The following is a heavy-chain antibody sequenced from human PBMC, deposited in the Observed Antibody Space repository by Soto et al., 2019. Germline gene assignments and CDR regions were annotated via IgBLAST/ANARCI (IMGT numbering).Heavy chain of an antibody. V-gene: IGHV1-69*02. CDR1: GGTFSSYT. J-gene: IGHJ3*02. Sequence: QVQLVPSGAEVKKPGSSVKVSCKASGGTFSSYTIRWMRQAPGQWLEWMGRIIPILGIANYAKKFQGRVTITADKSTRTAYMELSSLRSEDTAWYYLAAHVDTAMVIAFDIWGQGRMVTVSS. CDR3: AAHVDTAMVIAFDI. D-gene: IGHD5-18*01. CDR2: IIPILGIA.